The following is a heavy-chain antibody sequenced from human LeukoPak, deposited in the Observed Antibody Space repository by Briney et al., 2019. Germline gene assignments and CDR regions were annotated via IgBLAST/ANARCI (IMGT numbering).Heavy chain of an antibody. Sequence: GGSLRLSCAASGFTFSSYWMSWVRQAPGKGLEWVSSISSSSSYIYYADSVKGRFTISRDNAKNSLYLQMNNLRVEDTAVYYCARDWRRVAVPPHWGQGTLVTVSS. D-gene: IGHD6-19*01. V-gene: IGHV3-21*06. J-gene: IGHJ4*02. CDR3: ARDWRRVAVPPH. CDR1: GFTFSSYW. CDR2: ISSSSSYI.